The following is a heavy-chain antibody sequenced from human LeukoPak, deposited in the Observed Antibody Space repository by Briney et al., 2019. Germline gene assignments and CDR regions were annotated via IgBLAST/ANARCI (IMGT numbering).Heavy chain of an antibody. CDR1: VGSISSYY. CDR2: IYYSGST. J-gene: IGHJ3*02. CDR3: ARDTLLDAFDI. Sequence: SETLSLTCTVSVGSISSYYGSWIRQPPGTGLECIGYIYYSGSTNYNPSLKSRVTISVDTSKNQFSLKLSSVTAADTAVYYCARDTLLDAFDIWGQETMVTVSS. V-gene: IGHV4-59*01.